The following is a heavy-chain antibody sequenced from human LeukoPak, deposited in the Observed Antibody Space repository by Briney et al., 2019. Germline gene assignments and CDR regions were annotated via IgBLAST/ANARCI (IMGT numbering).Heavy chain of an antibody. D-gene: IGHD3-16*02. J-gene: IGHJ4*02. CDR1: GGSISSSSYY. V-gene: IGHV4-39*01. Sequence: SETLSLTCTVSGGSISSSSYYWGWIRQPPGKGLEWIGSIYYSGSTYYNPSLKSRVTISVDTSKNQFSLKLSSVTAADTAVYYCAGPGYDYVWGSYRLSYYFDYWGQGTLVTVSS. CDR2: IYYSGST. CDR3: AGPGYDYVWGSYRLSYYFDY.